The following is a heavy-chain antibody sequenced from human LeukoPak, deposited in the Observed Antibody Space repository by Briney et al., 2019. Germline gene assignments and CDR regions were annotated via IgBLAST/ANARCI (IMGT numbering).Heavy chain of an antibody. CDR3: ARDGKRLYDSSGYYPY. J-gene: IGHJ4*02. CDR1: GGTFSSYA. Sequence: GASVKVSCKASGGTFSSYAISWVRQAPGQGLEWMGGIIPIFGTTNYAQKFQGRVTITADESTSTAYMELSSLRSEDTAVYYCARDGKRLYDSSGYYPYWGQGTLVTVPS. CDR2: IIPIFGTT. D-gene: IGHD3-22*01. V-gene: IGHV1-69*13.